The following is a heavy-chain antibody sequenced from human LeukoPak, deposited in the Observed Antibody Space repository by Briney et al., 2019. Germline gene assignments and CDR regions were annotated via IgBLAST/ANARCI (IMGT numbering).Heavy chain of an antibody. D-gene: IGHD2-2*01. CDR1: GGSISSSSSY. Sequence: SETLSLTCTVSGGSISSSSSYWGWVRQPPGKGLEWIGSIYYSGSTFYNPSLTSRVTISVDTSKNQFSLRLSSVTAADTAVYYCARCLVVPRYYYYYMDVWGKGTTVTVSS. CDR3: ARCLVVPRYYYYYMDV. V-gene: IGHV4-39*01. J-gene: IGHJ6*03. CDR2: IYYSGST.